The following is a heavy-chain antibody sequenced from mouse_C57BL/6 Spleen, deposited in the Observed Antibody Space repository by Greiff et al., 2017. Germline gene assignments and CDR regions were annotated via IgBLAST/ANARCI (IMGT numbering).Heavy chain of an antibody. D-gene: IGHD1-1*01. CDR3: ALYYGSSGFAY. Sequence: ESGPGLVKPSQSLSLTCSVTGYSITSGYYWNWIRQFPGNKLEWMGYISYDGSNNYNPSLKNRISITRDTSKNQFFLKLNSVTTEDTATYYCALYYGSSGFAYWGQGTLVTVSA. CDR1: GYSITSGYY. J-gene: IGHJ3*01. V-gene: IGHV3-6*01. CDR2: ISYDGSN.